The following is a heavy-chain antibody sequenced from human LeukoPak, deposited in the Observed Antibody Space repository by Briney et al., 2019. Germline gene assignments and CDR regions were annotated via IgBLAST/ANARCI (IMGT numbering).Heavy chain of an antibody. V-gene: IGHV3-48*04. J-gene: IGHJ4*02. Sequence: PGGSLRLSCAASGFTFSSYGMHWVRQAPGKGLEWVSYISSSGGTIYYADSVKGRFTISRDNAKNSLYLQMNSLRAEDTAVYYCARDLGSFYFDYWGQGTLVTVSS. CDR2: ISSSGGTI. CDR3: ARDLGSFYFDY. CDR1: GFTFSSYG. D-gene: IGHD6-25*01.